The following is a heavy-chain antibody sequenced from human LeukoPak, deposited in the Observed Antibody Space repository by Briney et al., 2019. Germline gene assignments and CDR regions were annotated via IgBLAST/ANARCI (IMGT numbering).Heavy chain of an antibody. CDR1: GYSFTSYW. V-gene: IGHV5-51*01. Sequence: GESLKISCKGSGYSFTSYWIGWVRPMPGKGLEWMGIIYPGDSDTRYSPSFQGQVTISADKSISTAYLQWRSLKASDTAMYYCARGWIQLWSGGFGAFDIWGQGTMVTVSS. D-gene: IGHD5-18*01. CDR2: IYPGDSDT. CDR3: ARGWIQLWSGGFGAFDI. J-gene: IGHJ3*02.